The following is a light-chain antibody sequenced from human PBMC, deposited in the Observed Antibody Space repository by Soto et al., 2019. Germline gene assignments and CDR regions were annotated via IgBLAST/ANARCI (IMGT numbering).Light chain of an antibody. Sequence: QSALTQPPSAAGSPGQSVTISCTGTSSDVGGYNYVSWYQHHPGKAPKLMIYEVSNRPSGVSNRFSGSKSGNTASLTISGLQAEDEADYYCSSYTNNITLFGGGTKVTVL. J-gene: IGLJ3*02. CDR3: SSYTNNITL. V-gene: IGLV2-14*01. CDR2: EVS. CDR1: SSDVGGYNY.